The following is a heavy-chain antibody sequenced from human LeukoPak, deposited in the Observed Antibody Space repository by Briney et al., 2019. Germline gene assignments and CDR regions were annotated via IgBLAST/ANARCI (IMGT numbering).Heavy chain of an antibody. CDR2: IKQDGSEE. CDR1: GFTFSSYW. CDR3: ARDGPGYSYGFGFYGMDV. V-gene: IGHV3-7*01. J-gene: IGHJ6*02. D-gene: IGHD5-18*01. Sequence: PGGSLRLSCAASGFTFSSYWMSWVRQAPGKGLEWVANIKQDGSEEYYVDSVRGRFTISRDNAKNSLYLQMSSLRAEDTAVYFCARDGPGYSYGFGFYGMDVWGQGTTVTVSS.